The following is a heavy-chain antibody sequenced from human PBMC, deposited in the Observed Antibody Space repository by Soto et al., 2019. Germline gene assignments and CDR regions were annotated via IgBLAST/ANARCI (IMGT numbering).Heavy chain of an antibody. CDR3: ARERQYEPLLY. CDR2: VSAYNRNT. CDR1: GYTFTNYG. V-gene: IGHV1-18*01. D-gene: IGHD2-2*01. J-gene: IGHJ4*02. Sequence: QVQLVQSGVEVKKPGASVKVSCQASGYTFTNYGITWLRQAPGQGLEWMGWVSAYNRNTNYAQRFQDRVTMTTDTSTRTAYMELRNLNSDDTAIYFCARERQYEPLLYWGQGTLVTVSS.